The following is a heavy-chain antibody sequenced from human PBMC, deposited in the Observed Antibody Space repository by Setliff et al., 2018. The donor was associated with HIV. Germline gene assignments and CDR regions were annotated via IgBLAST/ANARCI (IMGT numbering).Heavy chain of an antibody. CDR2: INPNSGDT. Sequence: ASVKVSCKSSGYPFADHYLHWVRQAPGQGLQWMGRINPNSGDTNYAQNFQGRVTVTRDTSISTVFMELSGLRPDDTALYYWARSDRETGNNYGTDLWGQGTLVTVSS. V-gene: IGHV1-2*06. CDR3: ARSDRETGNNYGTDL. D-gene: IGHD5-18*01. CDR1: GYPFADHY. J-gene: IGHJ5*02.